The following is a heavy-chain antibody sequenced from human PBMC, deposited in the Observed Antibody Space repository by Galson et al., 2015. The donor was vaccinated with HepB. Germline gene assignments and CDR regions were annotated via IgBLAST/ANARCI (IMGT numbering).Heavy chain of an antibody. V-gene: IGHV3-66*01. CDR1: GFTVSSNY. CDR3: ARDLQVSSSWYGSHYYYYGMDV. D-gene: IGHD6-13*01. CDR2: IYSGGST. Sequence: SLRLSCAASGFTVSSNYMSWVRQAPGKGLEWVSVIYSGGSTYYADSVKGRFTISRDNSKNTLYLQMNSLRAEDTAVYYCARDLQVSSSWYGSHYYYYGMDVWGQGTTVTVSS. J-gene: IGHJ6*02.